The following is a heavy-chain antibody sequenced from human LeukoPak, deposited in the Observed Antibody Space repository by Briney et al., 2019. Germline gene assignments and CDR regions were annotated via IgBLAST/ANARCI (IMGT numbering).Heavy chain of an antibody. J-gene: IGHJ6*02. CDR1: GFTFDDYT. D-gene: IGHD6-6*01. CDR2: ISWDGGST. Sequence: GGSLRLSCAASGFTFDDYTTHWVRQAPGKGLEWVSLISWDGGSTYYADSVKGRFTISRDNSKNSLYLQMNSLRTEDTALYYCAKQYSSSPHYYYYGMDVWGQGTTVTVSS. V-gene: IGHV3-43*01. CDR3: AKQYSSSPHYYYYGMDV.